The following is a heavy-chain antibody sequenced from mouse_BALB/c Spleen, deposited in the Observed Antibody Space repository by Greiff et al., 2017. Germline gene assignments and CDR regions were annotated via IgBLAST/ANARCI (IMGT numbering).Heavy chain of an antibody. J-gene: IGHJ2*01. D-gene: IGHD1-1*01. CDR3: ARNYGYFDY. Sequence: DVKLVESGGGLVKPGGSLKLSCAASGFTFSSYAMSWVRQTPEKRLEWVASISSGGSTYYPDSVKGRFTISRDNARNILYLQMSSLRSEDTAMYYCARNYGYFDYWGQGTTLTVSS. CDR1: GFTFSSYA. V-gene: IGHV5-6-5*01. CDR2: ISSGGST.